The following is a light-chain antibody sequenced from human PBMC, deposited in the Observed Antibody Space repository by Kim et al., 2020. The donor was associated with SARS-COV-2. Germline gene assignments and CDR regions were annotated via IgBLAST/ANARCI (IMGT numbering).Light chain of an antibody. CDR3: QQYGTSPFT. V-gene: IGKV3-20*01. CDR1: QILSSNF. CDR2: GAS. Sequence: PGERATLSCSASQILSSNFLAWYQHTPGQAPRLLIYGASSRATGIPDRFSGSGSETDFTLTIARLEPGDFAVYYCQQYGTSPFTFGGGTKVDIK. J-gene: IGKJ4*01.